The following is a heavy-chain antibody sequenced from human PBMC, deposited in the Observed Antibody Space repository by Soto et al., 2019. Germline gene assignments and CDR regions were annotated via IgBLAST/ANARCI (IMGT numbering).Heavy chain of an antibody. Sequence: SQTLSLTCAISGESFSSNSAAWNWIRQSPSRGLEWLGRTYYRSKWYNDYAVSVKSRITINPDTSKNQFSLQLNSVTPEDTAVYYCAAGDYYYYYMDVWGKGTTVTVSS. J-gene: IGHJ6*03. D-gene: IGHD1-26*01. CDR3: AAGDYYYYYMDV. CDR1: GESFSSNSAA. CDR2: TYYRSKWYN. V-gene: IGHV6-1*01.